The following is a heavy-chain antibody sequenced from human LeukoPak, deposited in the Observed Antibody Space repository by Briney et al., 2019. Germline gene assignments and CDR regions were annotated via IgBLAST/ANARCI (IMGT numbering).Heavy chain of an antibody. CDR1: GFTFSTYW. CDR2: INSDGGNT. D-gene: IGHD6-13*01. J-gene: IGHJ3*02. CDR3: AREAYSNYAYDM. Sequence: PGGSLRLSCAASGFTFSTYWIHWVRQAPGKGLVWVSRINSDGGNTVYADSAKGRFTISRDNVKNTVYLQMNRLRAEDTAVYYCAREAYSNYAYDMWGQGTMVIVSS. V-gene: IGHV3-74*01.